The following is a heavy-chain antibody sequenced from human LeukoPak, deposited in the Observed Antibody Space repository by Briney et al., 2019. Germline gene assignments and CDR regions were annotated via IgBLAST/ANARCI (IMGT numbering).Heavy chain of an antibody. Sequence: SETLSLTCAVYGGSFSGYYWSWIRQPPGKGLEWIGEINHSGSTNYNPSLKSRVTISVDTSKNQFSLKLSSVTAADTAVYYCARGPAGYSSSWYRGWYNWFDPWGQGTLVTVSS. D-gene: IGHD6-13*01. J-gene: IGHJ5*02. CDR2: INHSGST. CDR3: ARGPAGYSSSWYRGWYNWFDP. CDR1: GGSFSGYY. V-gene: IGHV4-34*01.